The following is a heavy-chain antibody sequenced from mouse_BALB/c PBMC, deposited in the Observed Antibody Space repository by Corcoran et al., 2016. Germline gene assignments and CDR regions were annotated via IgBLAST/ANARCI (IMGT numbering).Heavy chain of an antibody. V-gene: IGHV9-3-1*01. CDR2: INTYTGEP. Sequence: QIQLVQSGPEPKKPGETVKISCKASGYTFTNYGMNWVKQAPGKGLKWMGWINTYTGEPTYADDFKGRFAFSLETSASTAYLQINNLKNEDTATYFWSRRASIRLRRYYAMDYWGQGTSVTVSS. CDR3: SRRASIRLRRYYAMDY. D-gene: IGHD2-4*01. J-gene: IGHJ4*01. CDR1: GYTFTNYG.